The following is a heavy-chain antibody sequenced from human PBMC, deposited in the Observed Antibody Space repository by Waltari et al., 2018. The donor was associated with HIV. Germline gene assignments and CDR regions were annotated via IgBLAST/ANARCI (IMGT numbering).Heavy chain of an antibody. J-gene: IGHJ4*02. D-gene: IGHD3-16*01. CDR1: GFVLSSSR. CDR3: VRDPKTSWGELDY. Sequence: EVQLVESGGGLVQPEESRRLSCAASGFVLSSSRMNWVRQAPGEGLEWISFISSSGSTIYYADFVKGRFTVSRDNAENSLYLQMNSLRDEDTAVYYCVRDPKTSWGELDYWGQGTLVAVSS. V-gene: IGHV3-48*02. CDR2: ISSSGSTI.